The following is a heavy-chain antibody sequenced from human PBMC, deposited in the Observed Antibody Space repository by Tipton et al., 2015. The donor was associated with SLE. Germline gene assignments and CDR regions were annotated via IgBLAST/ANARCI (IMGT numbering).Heavy chain of an antibody. J-gene: IGHJ4*02. CDR2: INHSGST. D-gene: IGHD6-19*01. CDR1: GGSFSGYY. CDR3: ARELSGIAVARRYFDY. V-gene: IGHV4-34*01. Sequence: TLSLTCAVYGGSFSGYYWSWIRQPPGKGLEWIGEINHSGSTNYNPSLKSRVTISVDTSKNQFSLRLSSVTAADTAVYYCARELSGIAVARRYFDYWGQGTLVTVSS.